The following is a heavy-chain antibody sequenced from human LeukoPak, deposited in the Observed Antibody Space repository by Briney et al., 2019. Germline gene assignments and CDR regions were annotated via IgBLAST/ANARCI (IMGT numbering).Heavy chain of an antibody. Sequence: SETLSLTCTVSGGSISSYYWSWIRQPPGKGLEWIGYIYYSGSANYNPSLKSRVTISVDTSKNQFSLKLSSVTAADTAVYYCARSITPDWFDPWGQGTLVTVSS. CDR2: IYYSGSA. CDR3: ARSITPDWFDP. D-gene: IGHD5-24*01. V-gene: IGHV4-59*01. CDR1: GGSISSYY. J-gene: IGHJ5*02.